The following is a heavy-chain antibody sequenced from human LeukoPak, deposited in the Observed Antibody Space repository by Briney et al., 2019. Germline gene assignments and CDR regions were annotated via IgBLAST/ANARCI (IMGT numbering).Heavy chain of an antibody. CDR1: GFTFSSYW. D-gene: IGHD6-13*01. V-gene: IGHV3-74*01. CDR2: INTDGSST. Sequence: GGSLRLSCAASGFTFSSYWMHWVRQAPGKGLVWVSRINTDGSSTSYADSVKGRFTISRDNAKNTLYLQMNSLRAEDTAVYYCARVPSIAAAVDIWGQGTMVTVSS. CDR3: ARVPSIAAAVDI. J-gene: IGHJ3*02.